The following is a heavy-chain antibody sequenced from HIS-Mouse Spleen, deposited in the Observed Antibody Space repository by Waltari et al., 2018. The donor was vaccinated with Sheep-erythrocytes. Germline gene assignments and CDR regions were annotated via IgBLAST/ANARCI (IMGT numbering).Heavy chain of an antibody. CDR3: ARDTGTDAFDI. Sequence: EVQLVESGGGLVKPGGSLRLSCAASGFTFSSYSMNWVRQAPGKGLEWVSSISSSSSYIYDADAGKGRFTSSRDKAKNSLYLQMNSLRAEDTAVYYCARDTGTDAFDIWGQGTMVTVSS. V-gene: IGHV3-21*01. CDR2: ISSSSSYI. D-gene: IGHD1-1*01. CDR1: GFTFSSYS. J-gene: IGHJ3*02.